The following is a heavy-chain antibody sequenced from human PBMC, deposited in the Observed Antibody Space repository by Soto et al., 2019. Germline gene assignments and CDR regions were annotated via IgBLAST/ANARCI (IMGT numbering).Heavy chain of an antibody. D-gene: IGHD5-12*01. V-gene: IGHV3-30-3*01. Sequence: QVQLVESGGGVVQPGRSLRLSCTASGFTFSMHWVRQAPGKGLEWVALISFDGNKKYYADSVKDRFTVSRDNSKNTLYVQMNSLRPEDTAVYYCGRDRRFGDGYNLGFDYWGKGTLVTVSS. CDR1: GFTFS. CDR2: ISFDGNKK. J-gene: IGHJ4*02. CDR3: GRDRRFGDGYNLGFDY.